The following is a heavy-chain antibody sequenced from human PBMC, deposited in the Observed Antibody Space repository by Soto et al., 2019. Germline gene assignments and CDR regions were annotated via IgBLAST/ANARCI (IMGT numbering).Heavy chain of an antibody. CDR1: GFTLSSYT. Sequence: DVQLVESGGGLVQPGGSLRLSCAASGFTLSSYTMNWVRPAPGKRLEWVSYIGSSSSSIYYADSVKGRFTISRDNDKNSLYLQMISLRDEDTALYYFARDRSDRSGYYVGDFDYWGQGTRVTVSS. D-gene: IGHD3-22*01. CDR2: IGSSSSSI. V-gene: IGHV3-48*02. CDR3: ARDRSDRSGYYVGDFDY. J-gene: IGHJ4*02.